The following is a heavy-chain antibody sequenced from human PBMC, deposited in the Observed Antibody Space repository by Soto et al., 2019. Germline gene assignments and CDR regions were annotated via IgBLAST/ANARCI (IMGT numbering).Heavy chain of an antibody. CDR2: IFYTGIT. Sequence: SETLSLTCTVSGGSISSISHSWGWIRQSPGQGLEWIGNIFYTGITYYNPSLKSRVTISADTSKNQLSLKLTSMTAADTAVYYCARDMHAGFTHYFDPWGQGTLVTVSS. D-gene: IGHD1-26*01. CDR3: ARDMHAGFTHYFDP. V-gene: IGHV4-39*02. CDR1: GGSISSISHS. J-gene: IGHJ5*02.